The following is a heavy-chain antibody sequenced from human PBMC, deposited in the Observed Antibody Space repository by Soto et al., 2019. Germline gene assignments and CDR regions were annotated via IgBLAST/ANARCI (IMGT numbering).Heavy chain of an antibody. CDR2: VYYTGST. V-gene: IGHV4-59*01. J-gene: IGHJ4*02. D-gene: IGHD6-19*01. CDR1: GGSISGSY. Sequence: LTCSVSGGSISGSYWSWIRQSPGKGLEWLGYVYYTGSTNYSPSLRGRVSISVDTSKNEFSLRLSSVTAADTAVYFCARSVAVPGAHIDYWGQGTQVTVSS. CDR3: ARSVAVPGAHIDY.